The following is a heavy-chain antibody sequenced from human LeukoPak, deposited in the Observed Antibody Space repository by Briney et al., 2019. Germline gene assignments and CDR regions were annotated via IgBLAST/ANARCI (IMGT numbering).Heavy chain of an antibody. CDR3: ARQRVAAAGPNWFDP. V-gene: IGHV1-2*02. D-gene: IGHD6-13*01. Sequence: GPSVTVSCKASGYTFTGSYMHWVRQAPGQGLEWMGWINPNTGGTNYAQQFQSRVTMTRDTSISTAYMELSRLKSDDTAVYYCARQRVAAAGPNWFDPWGQGTLVTVSS. CDR2: INPNTGGT. J-gene: IGHJ5*02. CDR1: GYTFTGSY.